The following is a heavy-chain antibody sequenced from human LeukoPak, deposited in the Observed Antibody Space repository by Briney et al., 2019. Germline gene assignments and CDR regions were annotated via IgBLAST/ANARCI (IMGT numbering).Heavy chain of an antibody. V-gene: IGHV3-23*01. CDR2: INGRAATT. CDR3: AKAPATGEGYYFYYMDV. J-gene: IGHJ6*03. D-gene: IGHD7-27*01. CDR1: GFTFSSYA. Sequence: PGGSLRLSCAASGFASGFTFSSYAMSWVRQAPGKGLEWVASINGRAATTYYADSMKGRFTISRDNSKNTLYLQMNSLGADDTAVYYCAKAPATGEGYYFYYMDVWGKGTTVTVSS.